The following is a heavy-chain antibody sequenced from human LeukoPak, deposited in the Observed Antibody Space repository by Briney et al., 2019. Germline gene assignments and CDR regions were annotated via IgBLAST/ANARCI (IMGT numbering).Heavy chain of an antibody. Sequence: GGSLRLSCAASGFTFTSYTMNWVRQAPGKGLEWISYIRTSGGVVSYTDSVRGRFTISTDSAKNSMYLQMNSLRDDDTAVYYCVRDQFYAFDVWGQGTMVTVSS. J-gene: IGHJ3*01. V-gene: IGHV3-48*02. CDR2: IRTSGGVV. CDR1: GFTFTSYT. CDR3: VRDQFYAFDV.